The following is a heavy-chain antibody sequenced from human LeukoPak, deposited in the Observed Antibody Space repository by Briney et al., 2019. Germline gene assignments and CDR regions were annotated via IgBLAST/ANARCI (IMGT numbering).Heavy chain of an antibody. CDR3: ARDGEASGGIFDY. D-gene: IGHD2-15*01. CDR2: IIPIFGTA. J-gene: IGHJ4*02. CDR1: GGTFSSYA. V-gene: IGHV1-69*13. Sequence: SVKVSCKACGGTFSSYAISWVRQAPGQGLEWMGGIIPIFGTANYAQKFQGRVTITADESTSTAYMELSSLRSEDTAVYYCARDGEASGGIFDYWGQGTLVTVSS.